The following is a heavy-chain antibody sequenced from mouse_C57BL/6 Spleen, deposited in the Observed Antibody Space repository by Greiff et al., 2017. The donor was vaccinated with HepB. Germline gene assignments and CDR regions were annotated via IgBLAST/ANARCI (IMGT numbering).Heavy chain of an antibody. CDR1: GFNIKDYY. J-gene: IGHJ1*03. D-gene: IGHD1-1*01. CDR3: ARNHYYGSSYGYFDV. V-gene: IGHV14-2*01. CDR2: IDPEDGET. Sequence: VHVKQSGAELVKPGASVKLSCTASGFNIKDYYMHWVKQRTEQGLEWIGRIDPEDGETKYAPKFQGKATITADTSSNTAYLQLSSLTSEDTAVYYCARNHYYGSSYGYFDVWGTGTTVTVSS.